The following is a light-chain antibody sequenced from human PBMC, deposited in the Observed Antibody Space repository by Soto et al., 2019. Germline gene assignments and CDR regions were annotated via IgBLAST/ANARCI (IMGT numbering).Light chain of an antibody. J-gene: IGKJ2*01. CDR2: GAS. V-gene: IGKV3-20*01. CDR3: QQYGTSPYT. CDR1: QSVSSNY. Sequence: EIVLTQSPATLSLSPGERATLSCRASQSVSSNYLAWYQQKPGQAPRLLIYGASSRATGIPDRFSGSGSGTDFTLIISRLEPEDFAVFYCQQYGTSPYTFGQGTKVDIK.